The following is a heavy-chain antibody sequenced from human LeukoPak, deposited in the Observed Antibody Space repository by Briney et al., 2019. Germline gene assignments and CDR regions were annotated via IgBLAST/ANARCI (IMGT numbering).Heavy chain of an antibody. CDR2: IHYSGST. V-gene: IGHV4-39*07. J-gene: IGHJ3*02. Sequence: PSETLSLTCIVSGGSISSSSYYWGWIRQSPGKGLEWIGSIHYSGSTYYNPSLKSRVTISIDTSKNQFSLKLSSVTAADTAVYFCARGPYSYDSSGAFDIWGQGTMVTVSS. CDR3: ARGPYSYDSSGAFDI. CDR1: GGSISSSSYY. D-gene: IGHD3-22*01.